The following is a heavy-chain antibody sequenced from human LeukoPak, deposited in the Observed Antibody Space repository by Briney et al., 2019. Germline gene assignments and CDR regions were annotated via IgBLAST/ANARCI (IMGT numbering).Heavy chain of an antibody. CDR2: ISPTGGST. J-gene: IGHJ5*02. D-gene: IGHD5-24*01. Sequence: GASVKVSCKASGYTFTNNWMHWVRQAPGQGPEWMGLISPTGGSTAYAQKFQGRVTLTRDMSTSTDYLELSSLRSKDTAVYYCARDNSVRDEAWWFYPWGQGTLVTVSS. CDR3: ARDNSVRDEAWWFYP. CDR1: GYTFTNNW. V-gene: IGHV1-46*01.